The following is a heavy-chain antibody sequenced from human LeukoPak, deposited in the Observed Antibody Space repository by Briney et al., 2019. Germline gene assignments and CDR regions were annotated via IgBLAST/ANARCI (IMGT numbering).Heavy chain of an antibody. CDR2: IRHSDSNT. J-gene: IGHJ6*03. Sequence: QPGGSLRLSCAASGFTFSSSDMSWVRQAPGSGLEWVSSIRHSDSNTYYADSVMGRFTISRDNSKNTLYLQMNSLGAEDTAVYYCAKRGNPTVGHHYLDVWGKGTTVSVSS. CDR1: GFTFSSSD. D-gene: IGHD1-1*01. V-gene: IGHV3-23*05. CDR3: AKRGNPTVGHHYLDV.